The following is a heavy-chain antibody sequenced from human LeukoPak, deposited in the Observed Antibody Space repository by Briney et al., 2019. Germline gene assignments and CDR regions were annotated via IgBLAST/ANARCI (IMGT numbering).Heavy chain of an antibody. J-gene: IGHJ3*02. CDR2: FDPEDGET. V-gene: IGHV1-24*01. Sequence: ASVKVSCKVSGYTLTELSMHWVRQAPGKGLEWMGGFDPEDGETNYAQKFQERVTITRDTSTSTAYMELSSLRSEDTAVYYCAADSLDLNYDFWSGYSSGNAFDIWGQGTMVTVSS. CDR3: AADSLDLNYDFWSGYSSGNAFDI. D-gene: IGHD3-3*01. CDR1: GYTLTELS.